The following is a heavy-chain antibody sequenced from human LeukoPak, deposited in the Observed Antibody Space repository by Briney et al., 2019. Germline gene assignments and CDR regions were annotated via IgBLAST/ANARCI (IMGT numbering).Heavy chain of an antibody. Sequence: PGGSLRLSCAASGFTFSSYAMSWVRQAPGKGLEWVSAISGSGGSTYYADSVKGRFTISRDNSKNTLYLQMNSLRAEDTAVYYCAKVVTAIVVVITPSYYFDYWGQGTLVTVSS. V-gene: IGHV3-23*01. CDR2: ISGSGGST. CDR1: GFTFSSYA. J-gene: IGHJ4*02. CDR3: AKVVTAIVVVITPSYYFDY. D-gene: IGHD3-22*01.